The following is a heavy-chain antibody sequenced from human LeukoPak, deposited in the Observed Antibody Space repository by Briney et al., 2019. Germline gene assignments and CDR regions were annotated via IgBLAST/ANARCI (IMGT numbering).Heavy chain of an antibody. Sequence: GSLRLSCAASGFSFSTYGMHWVRQAPGKGLEWVAVISHEETNKYYGDSVKGRFTISRDISTNTVYLQMNSLRPDDMAVYYCAKDGGPIIRFLISGPDYWGQGTRVTVSS. V-gene: IGHV3-30*18. D-gene: IGHD5-12*01. CDR3: AKDGGPIIRFLISGPDY. J-gene: IGHJ4*02. CDR2: ISHEETNK. CDR1: GFSFSTYG.